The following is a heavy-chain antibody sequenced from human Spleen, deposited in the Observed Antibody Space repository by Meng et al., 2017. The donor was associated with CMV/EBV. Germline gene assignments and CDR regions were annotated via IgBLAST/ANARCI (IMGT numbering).Heavy chain of an antibody. CDR1: GYTFTAYY. CDR3: ARAGVGAASAFDY. J-gene: IGHJ4*02. D-gene: IGHD1-26*01. CDR2: INPNTGVT. V-gene: IGHV1-2*02. Sequence: ASVKVSCKASGYTFTAYYMHWLRQAPGQGLEWMAWINPNTGVTGYAQHLQGKVTMTRDTSINTVYMELSSLRSDDTAVYYCARAGVGAASAFDYWGQGTLVTVSS.